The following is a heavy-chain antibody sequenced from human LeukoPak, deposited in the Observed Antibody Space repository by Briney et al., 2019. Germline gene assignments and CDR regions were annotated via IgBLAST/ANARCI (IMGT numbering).Heavy chain of an antibody. V-gene: IGHV3-23*01. CDR1: GFTFSSYA. CDR2: ISGSGGST. D-gene: IGHD3-22*01. J-gene: IGHJ3*02. CDR3: AKEVYYYDSSGYLSLGAFDI. Sequence: SGGSLRLSCAASGFTFSSYAMSWVRQAPGKGLEWVSAISGSGGSTYYADSVKGRFTISRDNSKNTLYLQMNSLRAEDTAVYYCAKEVYYYDSSGYLSLGAFDIWGQGTMVTVSS.